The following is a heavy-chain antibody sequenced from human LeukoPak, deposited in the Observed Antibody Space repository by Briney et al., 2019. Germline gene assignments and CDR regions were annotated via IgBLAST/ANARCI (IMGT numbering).Heavy chain of an antibody. V-gene: IGHV4-59*01. CDR1: GGSISSYY. D-gene: IGHD3-22*01. J-gene: IGHJ4*02. CDR3: ARESRPYYYDSSGHRSHFDY. Sequence: SETLSLTCTVSGGSISSYYWSWIRQPPGEGLEWIGYIYYSGSTNYNPSLKSRVTISVDTSKNQFSLKLSSVTAADTAVYYCARESRPYYYDSSGHRSHFDYWGQGTLVTVSS. CDR2: IYYSGST.